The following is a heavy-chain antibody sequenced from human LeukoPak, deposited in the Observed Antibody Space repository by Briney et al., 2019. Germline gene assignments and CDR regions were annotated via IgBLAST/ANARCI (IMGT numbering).Heavy chain of an antibody. V-gene: IGHV1-69*04. CDR2: IIPIPGIA. CDR1: GGTFSSYA. CDR3: AGGGVYSGSYLDAFDI. J-gene: IGHJ3*02. D-gene: IGHD1-26*01. Sequence: SVKVSCKASGGTFSSYAISWVRQAPGQGLEWMGRIIPIPGIANYAQKFQGRVTITADKSTSTAYMELSSLRSEDTAVYYCAGGGVYSGSYLDAFDIWGQGTMVTVSS.